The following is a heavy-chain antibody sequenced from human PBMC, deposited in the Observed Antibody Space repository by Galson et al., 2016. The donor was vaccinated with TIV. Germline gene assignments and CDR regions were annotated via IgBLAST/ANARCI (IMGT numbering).Heavy chain of an antibody. CDR2: IYPGDSDT. J-gene: IGHJ3*01. Sequence: QSGAEVTEPGESLKISCTGSGSRFATSWIGWVRQMPGKGLEWMGIIYPGDSDTRYSRSFQGQVTISADKSIKTAYLQWSSLKASDTAMYYCAGLGYCTGDNCLPYDAFALWGQGTMVTVS. V-gene: IGHV5-51*01. CDR1: GSRFATSW. CDR3: AGLGYCTGDNCLPYDAFAL. D-gene: IGHD2-8*02.